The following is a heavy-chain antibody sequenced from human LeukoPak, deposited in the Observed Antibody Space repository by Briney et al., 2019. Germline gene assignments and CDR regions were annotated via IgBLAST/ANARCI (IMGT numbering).Heavy chain of an antibody. CDR1: GGSISSYY. Sequence: PSETLSLTCTVSGGSISSYYWSWIRQPPGKGLEWIGYIYHSGSTNYNPSLKSRVTISVDTSKNQFSLKLSSVTAADTAVYYCARATVATDHDYWGQGTLVTVSS. J-gene: IGHJ4*02. CDR2: IYHSGST. V-gene: IGHV4-59*01. CDR3: ARATVATDHDY. D-gene: IGHD4-23*01.